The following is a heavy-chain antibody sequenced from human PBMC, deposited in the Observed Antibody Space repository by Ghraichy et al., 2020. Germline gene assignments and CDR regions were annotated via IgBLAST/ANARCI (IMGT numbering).Heavy chain of an antibody. V-gene: IGHV4-34*01. J-gene: IGHJ5*02. CDR3: ARGRVYDFWSGYRKRGDWFDP. Sequence: SETLSLTCAVYGGSFSGYYWSWIRQPPGKGLEWIGGIYHSGSTNYNPSLKSRVTISVDTSKNQFSLKLSSVTAADTAVYYCARGRVYDFWSGYRKRGDWFDPWGQGTLVTVSS. CDR2: IYHSGST. D-gene: IGHD3-3*01. CDR1: GGSFSGYY.